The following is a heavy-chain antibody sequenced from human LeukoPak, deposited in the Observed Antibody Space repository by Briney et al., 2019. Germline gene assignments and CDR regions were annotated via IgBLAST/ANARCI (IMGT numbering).Heavy chain of an antibody. V-gene: IGHV1-2*02. Sequence: GASVKVSCKASGYTFTSYDINWVRQATGQGLEWMGWINPNSGGTNYAQKFQGRVTMTRDTSISTAYMELSRLRSDDTAVYYCARGRATMIVVVVQFDYWGQGTLVTVSS. J-gene: IGHJ4*02. D-gene: IGHD3-22*01. CDR2: INPNSGGT. CDR1: GYTFTSYD. CDR3: ARGRATMIVVVVQFDY.